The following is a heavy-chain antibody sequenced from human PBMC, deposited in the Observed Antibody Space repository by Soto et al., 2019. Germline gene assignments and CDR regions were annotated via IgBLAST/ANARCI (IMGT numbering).Heavy chain of an antibody. J-gene: IGHJ4*02. CDR3: ARGCSSTCCHLGY. CDR2: INHSGST. Sequence: QVQLQQWGAGLLKPSETLSLTCAVYGGSFSGYYWSWIRQPPGKGLEWIGEINHSGSTNYNPSLTRRVTISVDTYKNQFSLKLSSVTAADTAVYYCARGCSSTCCHLGYWGQGTLVTVSS. CDR1: GGSFSGYY. D-gene: IGHD2-2*01. V-gene: IGHV4-34*01.